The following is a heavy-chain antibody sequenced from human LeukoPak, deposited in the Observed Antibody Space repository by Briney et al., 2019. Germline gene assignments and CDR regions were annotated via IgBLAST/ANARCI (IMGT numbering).Heavy chain of an antibody. V-gene: IGHV5-51*01. CDR1: GSSFTTSS. Sequence: GESLQISCQGSGSSFTTSSIGWVRQLSGKGLEWMGIIYPGNSDTRYSPSFQGQVTISADKSITTAYLQWSSLKASDTAMYYCARRGDTGQSRYFDYWGQGTLVTVSS. J-gene: IGHJ4*02. CDR3: ARRGDTGQSRYFDY. CDR2: IYPGNSDT.